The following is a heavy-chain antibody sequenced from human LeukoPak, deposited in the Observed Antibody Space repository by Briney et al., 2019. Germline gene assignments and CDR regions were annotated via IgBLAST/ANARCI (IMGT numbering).Heavy chain of an antibody. CDR3: ARERSRYSGYDRGDSFDY. V-gene: IGHV1-46*01. CDR1: GYTFTSYY. Sequence: ASVKVSCKASGYTFTSYYMHWVRQAPGQGLEWMGIINPSGGSTSYAQKFQGRVTMTRDTSTSTVYMELSSLRSEDTAVYYCARERSRYSGYDRGDSFDYWGQGTLVTVSS. CDR2: INPSGGST. D-gene: IGHD5-12*01. J-gene: IGHJ4*02.